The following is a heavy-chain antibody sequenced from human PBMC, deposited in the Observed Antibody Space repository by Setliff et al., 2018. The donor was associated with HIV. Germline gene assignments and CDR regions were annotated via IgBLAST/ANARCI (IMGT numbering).Heavy chain of an antibody. Sequence: PSETLSLTCAVSGDSISNAIYSWSWIRQPPGKGLEWIGSVYHKGTTSYNPSLKSRVSLSVDKSKNHFSLNVTSVTAADTAIYYCTRVQGSNNWPNWFDPWGQGTLVSVSS. D-gene: IGHD1-1*01. J-gene: IGHJ5*02. CDR3: TRVQGSNNWPNWFDP. CDR2: VYHKGTT. V-gene: IGHV4-30-2*01. CDR1: GDSISNAIYS.